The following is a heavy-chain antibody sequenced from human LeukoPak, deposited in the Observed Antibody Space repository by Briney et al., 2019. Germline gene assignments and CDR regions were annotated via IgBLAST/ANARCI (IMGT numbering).Heavy chain of an antibody. CDR2: IYYSGST. V-gene: IGHV4-59*08. Sequence: SETLSLTCAVYGGSFNGYYWSWIRQTPGKGLEWIGYIYYSGSTNYNPSLKSRVTISIDTSKNQFSLRLSSVTAADTAVYYCARHSSKRWLQLGYYYYYYMDVWGKGTTVTVSS. CDR1: GGSFNGYY. CDR3: ARHSSKRWLQLGYYYYYYMDV. D-gene: IGHD5-24*01. J-gene: IGHJ6*03.